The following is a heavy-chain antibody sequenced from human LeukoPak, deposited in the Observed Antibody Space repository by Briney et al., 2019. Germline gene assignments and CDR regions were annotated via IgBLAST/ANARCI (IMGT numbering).Heavy chain of an antibody. Sequence: GGSLRLSCAASGLRFSSFSMSWVRQGPARGLGWVSSIRGHGETCYADSVKGRFTLSSDSARKTVYFQLNNLRVEYTAIYYCAKASWVSSTYAVRWGQGSLVTVSS. CDR2: IRGHGET. J-gene: IGHJ4*02. CDR3: AKASWVSSTYAVR. V-gene: IGHV3-23*01. D-gene: IGHD2-2*01. CDR1: GLRFSSFS.